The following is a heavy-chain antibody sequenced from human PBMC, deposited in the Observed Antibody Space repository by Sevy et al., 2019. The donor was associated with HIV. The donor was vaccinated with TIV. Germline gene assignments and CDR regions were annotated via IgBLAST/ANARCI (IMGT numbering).Heavy chain of an antibody. D-gene: IGHD5-12*01. CDR1: GFTFDDYA. CDR3: AKDMGVALDQQNDAYDI. CDR2: ISWNSDSI. J-gene: IGHJ3*02. V-gene: IGHV3-9*01. Sequence: GGSMRLSCAASGFTFDDYAMHWVRQAPGKGLEWVSGISWNSDSIGYADSVKGRFTISRDNAKSSLYLQMNSVRAEDTALYYCAKDMGVALDQQNDAYDIWGQGTMVTVSS.